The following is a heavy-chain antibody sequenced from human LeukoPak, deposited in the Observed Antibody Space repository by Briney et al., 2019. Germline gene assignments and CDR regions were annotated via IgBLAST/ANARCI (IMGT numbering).Heavy chain of an antibody. CDR2: ISGSGGGT. J-gene: IGHJ3*02. CDR1: GFTFSTYA. Sequence: GGSLRLSCAASGFTFSTYAMSWVRQAAGKGLEWVSLISGSGGGTYYADSVKGRFTISRDNSKNTLYLQMNSLRAEDTAVYYCAKAGDIVVVPAANDAFDIWGQGTMVTVSS. D-gene: IGHD2-2*01. CDR3: AKAGDIVVVPAANDAFDI. V-gene: IGHV3-23*01.